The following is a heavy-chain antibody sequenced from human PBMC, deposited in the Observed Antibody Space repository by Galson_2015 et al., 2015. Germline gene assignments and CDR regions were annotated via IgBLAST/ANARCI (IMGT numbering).Heavy chain of an antibody. CDR1: GGTFSSYA. D-gene: IGHD3-3*01. Sequence: SVKVSCKASGGTFSSYAISWVRQAPGQGLEWMGGIIPIFGTANYAQKFQGRVTITADKSTSTAYMELSSLRSEDTAVYYCARAVEGSRMPSYKYDFWSGYLLFGYWGQGTLVTVSS. V-gene: IGHV1-69*06. J-gene: IGHJ4*02. CDR2: IIPIFGTA. CDR3: ARAVEGSRMPSYKYDFWSGYLLFGY.